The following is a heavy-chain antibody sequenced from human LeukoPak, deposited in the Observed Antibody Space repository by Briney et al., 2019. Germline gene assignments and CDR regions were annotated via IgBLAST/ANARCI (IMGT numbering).Heavy chain of an antibody. CDR1: GFTFSSFW. CDR3: ARAKTWFGELLP. J-gene: IGHJ5*02. Sequence: GGSLRLSCAASGFTFSSFWMHWVRQAPGKGLVWVSRINSDGSSTKYTDSVKGRFTISRENAKNTLYLQMNSLRVEDTAMYYCARAKTWFGELLPWGQGTLVTVSS. V-gene: IGHV3-74*03. D-gene: IGHD3-10*01. CDR2: INSDGSST.